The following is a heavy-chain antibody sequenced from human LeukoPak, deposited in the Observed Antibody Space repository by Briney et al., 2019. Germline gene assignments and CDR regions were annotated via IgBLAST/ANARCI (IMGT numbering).Heavy chain of an antibody. CDR3: ASVITGTTGDLYFDH. V-gene: IGHV4-34*01. CDR2: INHSGST. D-gene: IGHD1-7*01. J-gene: IGHJ4*02. Sequence: SETLSLTCAVYGGSFSGYYWSWIRQPPGKGLEWIGEINHSGSTNYNPSLKSRVTISVDTSKNQFSLKLSSVTAADTAVYYCASVITGTTGDLYFDHWGQGTLVTVSS. CDR1: GGSFSGYY.